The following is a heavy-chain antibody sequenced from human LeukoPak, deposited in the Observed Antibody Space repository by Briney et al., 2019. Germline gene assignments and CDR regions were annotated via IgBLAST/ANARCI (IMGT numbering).Heavy chain of an antibody. J-gene: IGHJ4*02. CDR2: INAGNGNT. D-gene: IGHD4-11*01. CDR1: GGTFSSYA. Sequence: ASVKVSCKAPGGTFSSYAISWVRQAPGQGLEWMGWINAGNGNTKYSQEFQGRVTITRDTSASTAYMELSSLRSEDMAVYYCATSTVTTSLTFDYWGQGTLVTVSS. CDR3: ATSTVTTSLTFDY. V-gene: IGHV1-3*03.